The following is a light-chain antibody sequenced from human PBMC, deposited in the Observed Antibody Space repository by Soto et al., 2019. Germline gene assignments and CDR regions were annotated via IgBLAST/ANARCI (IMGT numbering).Light chain of an antibody. CDR1: QSVSSN. J-gene: IGKJ1*01. CDR2: AAS. V-gene: IGKV3-15*01. Sequence: EIVVTQSPATLSVSPGERATLSCRASQSVSSNLAWYQQKPGRAPRLLIYAASTRATGVPARFSGSGSGTDFTLTISRLEPEDFAVYYCQQYNNWPQWTFGQGTKVDIK. CDR3: QQYNNWPQWT.